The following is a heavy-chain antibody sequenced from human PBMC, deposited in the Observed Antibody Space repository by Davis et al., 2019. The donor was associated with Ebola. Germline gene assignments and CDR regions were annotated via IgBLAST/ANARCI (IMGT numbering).Heavy chain of an antibody. CDR2: INTGNGNT. J-gene: IGHJ6*04. Sequence: AASVKVSCKASGYAFTNFDMHYVRQAPGQGLEWMGRINTGNGNTKYSQKFQGRVTLTRDTSASTVYMELSSLRTEDTAVYYCARAEYNDFWSGYPDYYGMDVWGKGTTVTVSS. D-gene: IGHD3-3*01. CDR1: GYAFTNFD. CDR3: ARAEYNDFWSGYPDYYGMDV. V-gene: IGHV1-3*04.